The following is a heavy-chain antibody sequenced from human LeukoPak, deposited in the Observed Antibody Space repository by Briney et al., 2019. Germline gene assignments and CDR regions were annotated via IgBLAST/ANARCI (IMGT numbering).Heavy chain of an antibody. J-gene: IGHJ1*01. CDR3: ARGYSGSTVFLFQH. D-gene: IGHD6-19*01. CDR2: IYYSGGT. Sequence: SETLSLTCTVSGGSMSPYYWSWVRQSPGKGLEWIGYIYYSGGTNYNPSLKSRVTILVDMSKNQFSLQLNSVTPEDTAVYYCARGYSGSTVFLFQHWGQGTLVTVSS. CDR1: GGSMSPYY. V-gene: IGHV4-59*12.